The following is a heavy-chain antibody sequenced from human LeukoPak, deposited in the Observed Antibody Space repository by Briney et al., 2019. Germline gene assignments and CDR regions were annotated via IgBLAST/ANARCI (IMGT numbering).Heavy chain of an antibody. J-gene: IGHJ4*02. V-gene: IGHV3-7*04. D-gene: IGHD5-24*01. CDR1: RFSFSTYA. CDR3: TRVGYIDEGIDY. Sequence: PGGSLRLSCAASRFSFSTYAMHWVRQAPGKGLEWVANIKQDGSKKSYVDSVKGRFTISRDNAKNSLYLQMNSLRAEDTAIYYCTRVGYIDEGIDYWGQGTLVTVSS. CDR2: IKQDGSKK.